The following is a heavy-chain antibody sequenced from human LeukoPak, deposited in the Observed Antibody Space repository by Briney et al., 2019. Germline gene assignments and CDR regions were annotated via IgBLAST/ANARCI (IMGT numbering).Heavy chain of an antibody. CDR3: ARDWTTVTLFRQDHNWFDP. CDR2: IIPIFGTA. J-gene: IGHJ5*02. V-gene: IGHV1-69*05. D-gene: IGHD4-17*01. Sequence: ASVKVSCKASGGTFSSYAISWVRQAPGQGLEWMGRIIPIFGTANYAQKFQGRVTITTDESMSTAYMELSSLRSEDTAVYYCARDWTTVTLFRQDHNWFDPWGQGTLVTVSS. CDR1: GGTFSSYA.